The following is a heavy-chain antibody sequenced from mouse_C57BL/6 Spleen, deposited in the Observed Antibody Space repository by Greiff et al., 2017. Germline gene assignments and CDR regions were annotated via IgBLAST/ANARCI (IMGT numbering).Heavy chain of an antibody. D-gene: IGHD1-1*01. J-gene: IGHJ2*01. Sequence: VKVVESGAELVRPGTSVKVSCKASGYAFTNYLIEWVKQRPGQGLEWIGVINPGSGGTNYNEKFKGKATLTADKSSSTAYMQLSSLTSEDSAVYFCARSPHYYGSSYDYWGQGTTLTVSS. CDR3: ARSPHYYGSSYDY. V-gene: IGHV1-54*01. CDR1: GYAFTNYL. CDR2: INPGSGGT.